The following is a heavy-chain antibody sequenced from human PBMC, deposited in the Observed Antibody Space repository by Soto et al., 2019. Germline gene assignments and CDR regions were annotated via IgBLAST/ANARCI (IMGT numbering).Heavy chain of an antibody. Sequence: ASVKVSCKASGYTFTSYDINWVRQATGQGLEWMGWMNPNSGNTGYAQKFQGRVTMTRNTSISTAYMELSTLKASDTATYYCATSYGDSYYYYYGMDVWGQGTTVTVSS. D-gene: IGHD4-17*01. CDR3: ATSYGDSYYYYYGMDV. V-gene: IGHV1-8*01. CDR1: GYTFTSYD. CDR2: MNPNSGNT. J-gene: IGHJ6*02.